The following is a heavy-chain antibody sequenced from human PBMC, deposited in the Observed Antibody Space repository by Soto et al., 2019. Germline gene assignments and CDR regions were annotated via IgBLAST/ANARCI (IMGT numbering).Heavy chain of an antibody. CDR3: AKLLAGTISCFDY. V-gene: IGHV3-21*04. D-gene: IGHD1-7*01. Sequence: GGSLRLSCAASGFTFSSYSMNWVRQAPGKGLEWVSSISSSSSYIYYADSVKGRFTISRDNAKNSLYLQMNSLRAEDTAVYYCAKLLAGTISCFDYWGQGTLVTVSS. CDR1: GFTFSSYS. J-gene: IGHJ4*02. CDR2: ISSSSSYI.